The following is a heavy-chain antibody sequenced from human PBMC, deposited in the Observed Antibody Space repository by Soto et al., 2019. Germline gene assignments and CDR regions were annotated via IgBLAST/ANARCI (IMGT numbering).Heavy chain of an antibody. V-gene: IGHV3-21*01. CDR3: AREEQPERYYDFWSGYPYYFDY. CDR2: ISSSSSYI. CDR1: GFTFSSYS. D-gene: IGHD3-3*01. Sequence: GGSLRLSCAASGFTFSSYSMNWVRQAPGKGLEWVSSISSSSSYIYYADSVKGRFTISRDNAKNSLYLQMNSLRAEDTAVYYCAREEQPERYYDFWSGYPYYFDYWGQGTLVTVSS. J-gene: IGHJ4*02.